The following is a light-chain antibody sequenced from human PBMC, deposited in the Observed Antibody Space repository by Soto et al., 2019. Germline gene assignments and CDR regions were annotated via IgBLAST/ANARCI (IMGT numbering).Light chain of an antibody. V-gene: IGLV2-14*01. J-gene: IGLJ1*01. CDR3: SSYTSNSTPV. Sequence: QSALTQPASVSGSLGQSITISCTGTSSDVGGYNYVSWYQQHPGKSPKLMIYEVSNRPSGVSNRFSGSKSGNTASRTISGLQPEDEADYYCSSYTSNSTPVFGTGTKLTVL. CDR1: SSDVGGYNY. CDR2: EVS.